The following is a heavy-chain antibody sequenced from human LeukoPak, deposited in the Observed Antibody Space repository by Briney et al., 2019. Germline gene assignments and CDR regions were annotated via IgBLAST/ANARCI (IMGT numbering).Heavy chain of an antibody. J-gene: IGHJ4*02. Sequence: GGSLRLSCAASGFTFSSYAMSWVRQAPGKGLAWEALIWNDGRNKYYADSVKGRFTISRDNSKNTLYLQMDSPRAEDTAVYYCARHGSGSRFFDPCDHWGQGTLVTVSS. CDR2: IWNDGRNK. CDR3: ARHGSGSRFFDPCDH. CDR1: GFTFSSYA. V-gene: IGHV3-33*08. D-gene: IGHD1-26*01.